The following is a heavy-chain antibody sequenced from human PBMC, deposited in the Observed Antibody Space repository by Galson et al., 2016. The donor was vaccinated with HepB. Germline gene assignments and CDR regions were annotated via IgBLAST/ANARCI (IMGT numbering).Heavy chain of an antibody. CDR1: GNTLPNHY. Sequence: SVKVSCKAPGNTLPNHYIHWVRQAPGQGLEWLGWINANTGDTDLIQKFKGRVTMTRDTSISSAYMELKRLRSDDTAVYYCYSTIFGVDEYFHHWGQGTLVTVSS. J-gene: IGHJ1*01. D-gene: IGHD3-3*01. CDR3: YSTIFGVDEYFHH. V-gene: IGHV1-2*02. CDR2: INANTGDT.